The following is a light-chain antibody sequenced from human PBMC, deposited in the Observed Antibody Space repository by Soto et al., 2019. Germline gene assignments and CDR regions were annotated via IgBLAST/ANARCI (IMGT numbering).Light chain of an antibody. V-gene: IGKV3-11*01. Sequence: EIALTQSPATLSLSPGERATLSCRASQTLSDSLAWYQEKPGQAPRLLSYDSSNRATGIPPRFSGSGSGTDFTLTLSSLEPEDFAVYYCQQRNSWPPPTFGGGTRVEI. CDR2: DSS. CDR1: QTLSDS. CDR3: QQRNSWPPPT. J-gene: IGKJ4*01.